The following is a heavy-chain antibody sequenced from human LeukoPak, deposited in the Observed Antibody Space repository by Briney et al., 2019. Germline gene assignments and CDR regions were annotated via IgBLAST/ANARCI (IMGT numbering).Heavy chain of an antibody. CDR2: IGPSGTGT. CDR1: GFTFNNYA. V-gene: IGHV3-23*01. J-gene: IGHJ4*02. Sequence: GGSLRLSCAASGFTFNNYAMSWVRQAPGKGLEWVSGIGPSGTGTYYADSLKGWFTISRDNSKNTLYLQMSSLRAEDTAVYYCAKKEAVAGVFDYWGQGTLVTVSS. CDR3: AKKEAVAGVFDY. D-gene: IGHD6-19*01.